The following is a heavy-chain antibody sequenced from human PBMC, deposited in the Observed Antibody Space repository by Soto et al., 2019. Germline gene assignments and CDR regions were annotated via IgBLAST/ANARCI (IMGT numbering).Heavy chain of an antibody. CDR1: GGSFSGYY. Sequence: PSETLSLTCAVYGGSFSGYYWSWIRQPPGKGLEWIGEINHSGSTNYNPSLKSRVTISVDTSKNQFSLKLSSVTAADTAVYYCARTYRSSWSPFDYWGQGTLVTVSS. CDR2: INHSGST. J-gene: IGHJ4*02. D-gene: IGHD6-13*01. V-gene: IGHV4-34*01. CDR3: ARTYRSSWSPFDY.